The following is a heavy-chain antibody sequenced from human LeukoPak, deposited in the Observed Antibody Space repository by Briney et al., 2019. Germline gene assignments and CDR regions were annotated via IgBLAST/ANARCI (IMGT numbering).Heavy chain of an antibody. V-gene: IGHV3-23*01. Sequence: GGSLRLSCAASGFTFSSYSMNWVRQAPGKGLEWVSAISGSGGSTYYADSVKGRFTISRDNSKNTLYLQMNSLRAEDTAVYYCAKVGNYYGSGGYSAFDIWGQGTMVTVSS. D-gene: IGHD3-10*01. CDR1: GFTFSSYS. CDR3: AKVGNYYGSGGYSAFDI. J-gene: IGHJ3*02. CDR2: ISGSGGST.